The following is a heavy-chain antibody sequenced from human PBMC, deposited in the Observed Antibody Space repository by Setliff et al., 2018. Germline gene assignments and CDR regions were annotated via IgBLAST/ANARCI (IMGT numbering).Heavy chain of an antibody. CDR3: ARDACPYSSNWCHHFDY. CDR2: IYPGDSDT. J-gene: IGHJ4*02. CDR1: GYSFTSYW. Sequence: PGESLKISCKGSGYSFTSYWIGWVRQMPGKGLEWMGIIYPGDSDTRYSPSFQGQVTISADKSISTAYLQWSSLRADDMAIYYCARDACPYSSNWCHHFDYWGQGTLVTVS. D-gene: IGHD6-13*01. V-gene: IGHV5-51*01.